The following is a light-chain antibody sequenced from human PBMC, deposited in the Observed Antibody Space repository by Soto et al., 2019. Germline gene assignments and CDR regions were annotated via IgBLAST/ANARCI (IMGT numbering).Light chain of an antibody. Sequence: AVQMTQSPSSRSASVGDRVTITCRASQAIRSDLIWYQMKPGKVPKLLIYATSNLQSGVPSRFFGRGYATDFTLTISSLQPEDFATYDCLQDYSYPRTVGQGTKVEI. V-gene: IGKV1-6*01. J-gene: IGKJ1*01. CDR1: QAIRSD. CDR2: ATS. CDR3: LQDYSYPRT.